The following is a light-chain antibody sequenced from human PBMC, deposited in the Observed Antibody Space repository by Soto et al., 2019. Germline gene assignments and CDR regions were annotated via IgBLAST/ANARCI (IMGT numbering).Light chain of an antibody. CDR1: QGISSY. CDR3: QQLNSYF. Sequence: DIQLTQSPPFLSASVGDRVTITCRASQGISSYLAWYQQKPGKAPKLLIYAASTLQSGVPSRFSGSGSGTEFTLTISSLQPEDFATYYCQQLNSYFFGGGTKVEIK. J-gene: IGKJ4*01. CDR2: AAS. V-gene: IGKV1-9*01.